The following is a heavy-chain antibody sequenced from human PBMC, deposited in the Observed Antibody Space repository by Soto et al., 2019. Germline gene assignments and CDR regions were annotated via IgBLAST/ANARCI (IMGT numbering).Heavy chain of an antibody. CDR1: GGSISSYY. CDR2: IYYSGST. D-gene: IGHD3-3*01. V-gene: IGHV4-59*01. CDR3: AREVRWSGYYTD. Sequence: SETLSLTCTVSGGSISSYYWSWIRQPPGKGLEWIGYIYYSGSTNYNPSLKSRATISVDMSKNQFSLTLSSVTAADTAVYYCAREVRWSGYYTDWGQGTLVTVSS. J-gene: IGHJ4*02.